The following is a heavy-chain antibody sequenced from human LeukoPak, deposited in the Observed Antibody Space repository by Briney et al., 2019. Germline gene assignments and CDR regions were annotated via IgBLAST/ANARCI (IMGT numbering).Heavy chain of an antibody. CDR2: IGTAGDT. V-gene: IGHV3-13*01. CDR1: GFTFSDYD. CDR3: ARVAKERVGGVYYFDY. Sequence: LSGGSLRLSCAASGFTFSDYDMHWVRQATGKGLEGVSAIGTAGDTYYTGSVKGRFTISRENAKNSLYLQMNSLRAGDTAVYYCARVAKERVGGVYYFDYWGQGTLVTVSS. J-gene: IGHJ4*02. D-gene: IGHD1-1*01.